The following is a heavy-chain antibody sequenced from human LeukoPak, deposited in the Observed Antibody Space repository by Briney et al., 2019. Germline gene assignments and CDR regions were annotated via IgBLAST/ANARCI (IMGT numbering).Heavy chain of an antibody. J-gene: IGHJ5*02. D-gene: IGHD3-16*01. CDR1: GVSLCRQY. CDR3: ARVQGFSYTYDRFDP. CDR2: LYTREGT. V-gene: IGHV4-4*07. Sequence: SETLSLTCSVCGVSLCRQYWSCMRDTAGRGREWIGHLYTREGTNYNPSLKSRLTMSVETSKNQFSLRLSSVTAADTAVYYCARVQGFSYTYDRFDPWGQGTLVTVSS.